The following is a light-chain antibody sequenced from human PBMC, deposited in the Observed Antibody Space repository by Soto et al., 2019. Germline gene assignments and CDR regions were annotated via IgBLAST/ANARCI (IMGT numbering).Light chain of an antibody. CDR2: GAS. CDR1: QSISSSY. V-gene: IGKV3-20*01. Sequence: EIVLTQSPGTLSLSPGERATLSCRASQSISSSYLAWYQQKPGQAPRVLIYGASSRATGIPDRFSGSGSGTDFPLTIGRLEPEDFAVYFCQQYGNPPPNAFGQGTKVEIK. J-gene: IGKJ2*01. CDR3: QQYGNPPPNA.